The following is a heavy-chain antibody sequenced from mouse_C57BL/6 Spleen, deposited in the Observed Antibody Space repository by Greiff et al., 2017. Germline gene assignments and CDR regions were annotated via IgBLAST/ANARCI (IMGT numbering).Heavy chain of an antibody. CDR2: IYPSDSET. J-gene: IGHJ4*01. V-gene: IGHV1-61*01. CDR1: GYTFTSYW. D-gene: IGHD2-1*01. CDR3: AREVIYYGNYDAMDY. Sequence: QVQLQQPGAELVRPGSSVKLSCKASGYTFTSYWMDWVKQRPGQGLEWIGNIYPSDSETHYNQKFKDKATLTVDKSSSTAYMQLSSLTSEDSAVYYCAREVIYYGNYDAMDYWGQGTSVTVSS.